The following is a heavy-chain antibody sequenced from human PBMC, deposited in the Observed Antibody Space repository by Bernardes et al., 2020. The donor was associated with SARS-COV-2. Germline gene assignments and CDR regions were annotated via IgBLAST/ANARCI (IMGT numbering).Heavy chain of an antibody. J-gene: IGHJ4*02. Sequence: GGSLRLSCAASGFTFSTYSMNWVRQAPGTGLEWLSYISSCSRAIKYADSVRGRFTIPRDDAKNSLYLQMDSLRAEDTAVYYCARISVGDQKSAWGTGTLVNVSS. CDR3: ARISVGDQKSA. CDR2: ISSCSRAI. V-gene: IGHV3-48*04. CDR1: GFTFSTYS. D-gene: IGHD2-2*01.